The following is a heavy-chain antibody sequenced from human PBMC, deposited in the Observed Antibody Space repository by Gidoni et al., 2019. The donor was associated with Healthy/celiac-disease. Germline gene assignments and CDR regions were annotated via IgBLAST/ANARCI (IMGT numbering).Heavy chain of an antibody. V-gene: IGHV1-69*01. CDR2: IIPIFGTA. J-gene: IGHJ5*02. D-gene: IGHD6-13*01. CDR3: ARGVAAAGIWPGRSGWFDP. CDR1: GGTFSSYA. Sequence: QVQLVQSGAEVKKPGSSVKVSCKASGGTFSSYAISWVRQAPGQGLEWMGGIIPIFGTANYAQKFQGRVTITADESTSTAYMELSSLRSEDTAVYYCARGVAAAGIWPGRSGWFDPWGQGTLVTVSS.